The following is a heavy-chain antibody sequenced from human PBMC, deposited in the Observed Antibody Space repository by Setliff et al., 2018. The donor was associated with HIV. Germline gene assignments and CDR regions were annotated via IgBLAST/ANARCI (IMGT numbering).Heavy chain of an antibody. CDR1: GYTFTSYY. Sequence: SVKVSCKASGYTFTSYYLHWVRQAPGQGLEWMGWMNPIFGTANYAQKFQGRVTITTDESTSTAYMELSSLRSEDTAVYYCARADSSNWYHVDYWGQGTLVTVSS. CDR3: ARADSSNWYHVDY. D-gene: IGHD6-13*01. CDR2: MNPIFGTA. V-gene: IGHV1-69*05. J-gene: IGHJ4*02.